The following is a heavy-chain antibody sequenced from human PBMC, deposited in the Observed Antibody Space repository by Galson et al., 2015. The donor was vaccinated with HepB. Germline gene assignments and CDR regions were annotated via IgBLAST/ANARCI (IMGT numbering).Heavy chain of an antibody. CDR3: ARWRWRMGNFAFDL. J-gene: IGHJ3*01. D-gene: IGHD1-7*01. Sequence: SLRLSCAASGFTFRTYWMSWVRQAPGKGLEWVANIKQDESEKYFADSVKGRFTISRDNSNNTQFLQMNSLRVEDTAVYYCARWRWRMGNFAFDLWGQGTMVSVSS. V-gene: IGHV3-7*01. CDR2: IKQDESEK. CDR1: GFTFRTYW.